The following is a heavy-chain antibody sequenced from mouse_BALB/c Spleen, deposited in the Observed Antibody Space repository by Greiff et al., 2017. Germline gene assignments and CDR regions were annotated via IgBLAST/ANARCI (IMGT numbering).Heavy chain of an antibody. Sequence: EVQVVESGGGLVKPGGSLKLSCAASGFAFSSYDMSWVRQTPEKRLEWVAYISSGGGSTYYPDTVKGRFTISRDNAKNTLYLQMSSLKSEDTAMYYCARGRDYDYAGFAYWGQGTLVTVSA. J-gene: IGHJ3*01. V-gene: IGHV5-12-1*01. CDR2: ISSGGGST. CDR1: GFAFSSYD. CDR3: ARGRDYDYAGFAY. D-gene: IGHD2-4*01.